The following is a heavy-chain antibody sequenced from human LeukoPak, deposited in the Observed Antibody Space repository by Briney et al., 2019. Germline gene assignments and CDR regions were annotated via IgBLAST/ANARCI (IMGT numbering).Heavy chain of an antibody. D-gene: IGHD6-19*01. CDR2: ISAYNGNT. J-gene: IGHJ4*02. V-gene: IGHV1-18*01. CDR3: ARDDAIAVAGTFLPRY. CDR1: GYTFTSYG. Sequence: ASVKVSCKASGYTFTSYGISWVRQAPGQGLEWMGWISAYNGNTNYAQKLQGRVTMTTDTSTSTAYMELRSLRSEDTAVYYCARDDAIAVAGTFLPRYWGQGTLVTVSS.